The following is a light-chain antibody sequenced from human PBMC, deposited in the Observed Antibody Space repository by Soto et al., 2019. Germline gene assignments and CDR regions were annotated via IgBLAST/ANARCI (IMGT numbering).Light chain of an antibody. CDR1: SSDVGRYDY. Sequence: ALTQPRSVSGSPGQPVTISCTGTSSDVGRYDYVSWYQQHPGKAPKLIVYDVTERPSGVPDRFSGSKSGNTASLTISGLQAEDEADYSCCSFAGSYSYVFGTGTKVTVL. CDR2: DVT. V-gene: IGLV2-11*01. CDR3: CSFAGSYSYV. J-gene: IGLJ1*01.